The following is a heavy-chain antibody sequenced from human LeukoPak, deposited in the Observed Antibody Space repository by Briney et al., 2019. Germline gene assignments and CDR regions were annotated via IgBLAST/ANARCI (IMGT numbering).Heavy chain of an antibody. CDR3: ARGRSGLPSYYYYYMDV. CDR1: GGSISSGGYY. J-gene: IGHJ6*03. D-gene: IGHD2-15*01. Sequence: PSETLSLTCTVSGGSISSGGYYWSWIRQPPGKGLEWIGYIYHSGSTYYNPSLKSRVTISVDRSKNQFSLKLSSVTAADTAVYYCARGRSGLPSYYYYYMDVWGEGTTVTVSS. CDR2: IYHSGST. V-gene: IGHV4-30-2*01.